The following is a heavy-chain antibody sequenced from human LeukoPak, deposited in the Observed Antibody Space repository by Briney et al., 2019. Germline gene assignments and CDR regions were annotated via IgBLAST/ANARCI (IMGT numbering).Heavy chain of an antibody. V-gene: IGHV3-30-3*01. CDR3: ARERVAAYYGMDV. J-gene: IGHJ6*02. Sequence: GRSLRLSCAASGFTFSSYAMHWVRQAPGKGLEWVTCISYDGSNKYYADSVKGRFTISGDNSKDTLFLQMNSLRAEDTAVYYCARERVAAYYGMDVWGQGTTATVSS. D-gene: IGHD2-15*01. CDR1: GFTFSSYA. CDR2: ISYDGSNK.